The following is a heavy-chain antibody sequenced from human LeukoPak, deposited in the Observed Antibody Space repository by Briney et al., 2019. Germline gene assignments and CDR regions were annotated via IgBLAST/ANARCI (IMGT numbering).Heavy chain of an antibody. V-gene: IGHV3-21*01. J-gene: IGHJ4*02. CDR2: ISSSSSYI. CDR1: GFTFSSYW. D-gene: IGHD1-26*01. Sequence: PGGSLRLSCAASGFTFSSYWMHWVRQAPGKGLEWVSSISSSSSYIYYADSVKGRFTISRDNAKNSLYLQMNSLRAEDTAVYYCARWELLDLNFDYWGQGTLVTVSS. CDR3: ARWELLDLNFDY.